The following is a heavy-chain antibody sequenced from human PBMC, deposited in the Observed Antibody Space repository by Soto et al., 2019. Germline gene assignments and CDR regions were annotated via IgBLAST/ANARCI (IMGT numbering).Heavy chain of an antibody. V-gene: IGHV1-3*01. Sequence: ASVKVSCKASGYTFTSYAMHWVRQAPGQRLEWMGWINAGNGNTKYSQKFQGRVTMTRDTSTSTVYMELSSLRSEDTAVYYCAREGVVVTGLPFDPWGQGTLVTVSS. CDR2: INAGNGNT. CDR1: GYTFTSYA. J-gene: IGHJ5*02. D-gene: IGHD3-22*01. CDR3: AREGVVVTGLPFDP.